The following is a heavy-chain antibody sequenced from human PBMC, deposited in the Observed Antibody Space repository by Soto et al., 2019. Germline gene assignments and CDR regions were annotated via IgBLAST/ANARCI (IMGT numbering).Heavy chain of an antibody. CDR2: IYWDDTK. J-gene: IGHJ4*02. CDR1: GFSLTTDRVG. V-gene: IGHV2-5*02. CDR3: AHAYGGRSLY. D-gene: IGHD1-26*01. Sequence: QITLKESGPTLVKPTQTLTLTCTFSGFSLTTDRVGVGWIRQPPGEALEWLAVIYWDDTKTYRPSLESRLTIPTDTSKNQVALTMTNTDSVDTATYYCAHAYGGRSLYWGQGTLVTVSS.